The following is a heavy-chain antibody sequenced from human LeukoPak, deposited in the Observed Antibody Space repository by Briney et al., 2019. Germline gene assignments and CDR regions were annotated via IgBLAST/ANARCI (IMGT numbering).Heavy chain of an antibody. CDR3: AREVVAATGNWFDP. Sequence: ASAKVSCKASGGTFSSYAISWVRQAPGQGLEWMGWISAYNGNTNYAQKLQGRVTMTTDTSTSTAYMELRSLRSDDTAVYYCAREVVAATGNWFDPWGQGTLVTVSS. J-gene: IGHJ5*02. CDR2: ISAYNGNT. D-gene: IGHD2-15*01. CDR1: GGTFSSYA. V-gene: IGHV1-18*01.